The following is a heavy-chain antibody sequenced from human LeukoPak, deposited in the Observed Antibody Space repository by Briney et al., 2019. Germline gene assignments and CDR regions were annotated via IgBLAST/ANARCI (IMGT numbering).Heavy chain of an antibody. Sequence: GGSLRLSCAAPGFTFSSYGMHWVRQAPGKGLEWVAVISYDGSNKYYADSVKGRFTISRDNSKNTLYLQMNSLRAEDTAVYYCANVRGMDVWGQGTTVTVSS. V-gene: IGHV3-30*18. J-gene: IGHJ6*02. CDR1: GFTFSSYG. CDR2: ISYDGSNK. CDR3: ANVRGMDV.